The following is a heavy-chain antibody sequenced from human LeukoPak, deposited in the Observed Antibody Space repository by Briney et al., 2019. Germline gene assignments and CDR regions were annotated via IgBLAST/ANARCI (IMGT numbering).Heavy chain of an antibody. CDR2: IKQDGSEK. Sequence: GRSLRLSCAASGFTFSSYWMSWVRQAPGKGLEWVANIKQDGSEKYYVDSVKGRFTISRDNAKNSLYLQMNSLRAEDTAVYYCARDLETGSGWYFQSISPYFDYWGQGTLVTVSS. CDR1: GFTFSSYW. V-gene: IGHV3-7*05. J-gene: IGHJ4*02. D-gene: IGHD6-19*01. CDR3: ARDLETGSGWYFQSISPYFDY.